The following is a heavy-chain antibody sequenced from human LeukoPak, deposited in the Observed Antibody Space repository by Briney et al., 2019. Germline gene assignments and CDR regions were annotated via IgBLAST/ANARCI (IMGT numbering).Heavy chain of an antibody. CDR3: AKDRALAAYDFWSGYYDYDY. J-gene: IGHJ4*02. Sequence: GGSLRLSCAASGFTFSSYAMSWVRQAPGKGLEWVSAISGGGGSTYYADSVKGRFTISRDNSKNTLYLQMNSLRAEDTAVYYCAKDRALAAYDFWSGYYDYDYWGQGTLVTVSS. D-gene: IGHD3-3*01. CDR2: ISGGGGST. V-gene: IGHV3-23*01. CDR1: GFTFSSYA.